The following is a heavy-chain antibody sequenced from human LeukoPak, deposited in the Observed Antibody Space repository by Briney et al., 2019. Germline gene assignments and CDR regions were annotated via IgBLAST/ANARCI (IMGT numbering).Heavy chain of an antibody. CDR3: AKIPRRGGWYPEYFEH. Sequence: GGSLRLSCAASGFTFSSYAMSWVRQAPGKGLEGVSAISGSGGSTYYADSVKGRFTISRDNSKNTLYLQMNSLRAEDTAVYYCAKIPRRGGWYPEYFEHWGQGTLVTVSS. J-gene: IGHJ1*01. D-gene: IGHD6-19*01. V-gene: IGHV3-23*01. CDR2: ISGSGGST. CDR1: GFTFSSYA.